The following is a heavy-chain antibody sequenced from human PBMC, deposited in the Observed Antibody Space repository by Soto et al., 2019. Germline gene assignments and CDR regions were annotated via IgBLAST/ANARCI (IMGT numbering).Heavy chain of an antibody. J-gene: IGHJ6*02. CDR3: ARVSGSYYYGMDV. D-gene: IGHD1-26*01. CDR2: IYHSGST. CDR1: GGSISSGDYY. Sequence: SETLSLTCTVSGGSISSGDYYWSWIRQPPGKGLEWIGEIYHSGSTNYNPSLKSRVTISVDKSKNHFSLKLSSVTAADTAVYYCARVSGSYYYGMDVWGQGTTVTVSS. V-gene: IGHV4-30-4*01.